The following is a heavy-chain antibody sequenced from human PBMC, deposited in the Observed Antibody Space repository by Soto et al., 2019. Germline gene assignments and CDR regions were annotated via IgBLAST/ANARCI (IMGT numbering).Heavy chain of an antibody. CDR2: IYYSGST. Sequence: SETLSLTCTVSGGSISSSSYYWGWIRQPPGKGLEWIGSIYYSGSTYYNPSLKSRVTISVDTSKNQFSLKLSSVTAADTAVYYCAREDMTTMDWFDPWGQGTLVTVSS. V-gene: IGHV4-39*02. CDR1: GGSISSSSYY. CDR3: AREDMTTMDWFDP. J-gene: IGHJ5*02. D-gene: IGHD4-4*01.